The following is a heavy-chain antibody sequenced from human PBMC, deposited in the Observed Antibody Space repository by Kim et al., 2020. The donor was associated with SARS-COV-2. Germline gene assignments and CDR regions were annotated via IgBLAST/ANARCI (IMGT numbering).Heavy chain of an antibody. Sequence: SETLSLTCAVYGGSFSGYYWSWIRQPPGKGLEWIGEINHSGSTNYNPSLKSRVTISVDTSKNQFSLKLSSVTAADTAVYYCARVGGGGLTTVTTEGFDYWGPGTLVTVSS. CDR1: GGSFSGYY. D-gene: IGHD4-17*01. V-gene: IGHV4-34*01. J-gene: IGHJ4*02. CDR3: ARVGGGGLTTVTTEGFDY. CDR2: INHSGST.